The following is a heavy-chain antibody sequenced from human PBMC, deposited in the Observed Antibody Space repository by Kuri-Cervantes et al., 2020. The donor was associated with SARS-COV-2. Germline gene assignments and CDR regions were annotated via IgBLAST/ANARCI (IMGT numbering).Heavy chain of an antibody. V-gene: IGHV3-30*18. Sequence: GGSLRLACAASGFTFSSYGMHWVRQAPGKGLEWVAVISYDGSNKYYADSVKGRFTISRDNSKNTLYLQMNSLRAEDTAVYYCAKDQSAWYYDSSGLFDYWGQGTLVTVSS. CDR2: ISYDGSNK. D-gene: IGHD3-22*01. CDR1: GFTFSSYG. CDR3: AKDQSAWYYDSSGLFDY. J-gene: IGHJ4*02.